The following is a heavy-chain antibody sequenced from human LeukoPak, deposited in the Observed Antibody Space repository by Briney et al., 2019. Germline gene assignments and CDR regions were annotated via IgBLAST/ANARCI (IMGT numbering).Heavy chain of an antibody. J-gene: IGHJ4*02. V-gene: IGHV3-30*02. CDR3: AKDRRYCSGGSCYEGNY. Sequence: PGGSLRLSCAASGFSFSNSGMHWVRQAPGKGLEWVAGIWFGEGSQYYADSVKGRFIISRDNSKNTLFLEMNSLRAEDTAVYFCAKDRRYCSGGSCYEGNYWGQGTLVTVSS. CDR2: IWFGEGSQ. D-gene: IGHD2-15*01. CDR1: GFSFSNSG.